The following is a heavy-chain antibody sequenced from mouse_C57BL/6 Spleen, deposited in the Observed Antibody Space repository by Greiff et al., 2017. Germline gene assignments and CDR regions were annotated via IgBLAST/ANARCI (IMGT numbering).Heavy chain of an antibody. CDR1: GYTFTDYE. J-gene: IGHJ3*01. CDR3: TRYGNYWFAY. CDR2: IDPETGGT. V-gene: IGHV1-15*01. D-gene: IGHD2-1*01. Sequence: QVQLQQSGAELVRPGASVTLSCKASGYTFTDYEMHWVKQTPVHGLAWIGAIDPETGGTAYNQKFKGKAILTADKSSRTAYMELRSLTSEDSAVYYCTRYGNYWFAYWGQGTLVTVSA.